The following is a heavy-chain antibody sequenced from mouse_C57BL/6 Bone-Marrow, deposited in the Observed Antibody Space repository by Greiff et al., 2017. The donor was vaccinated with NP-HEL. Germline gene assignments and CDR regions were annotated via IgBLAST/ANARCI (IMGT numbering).Heavy chain of an antibody. CDR2: INPYNGGT. CDR3: AMGYYYGSSYWYFDV. Sequence: EVQLQQSGPVLVKPGASVKMSCKASGYTFTDYYMNWVKQSHGKSLEWIGVINPYNGGTSYNQKFKGKATLTVDKSSSTAYMELNSLTSEDSAVYYCAMGYYYGSSYWYFDVWGTGTTVTVSS. V-gene: IGHV1-19*01. J-gene: IGHJ1*03. CDR1: GYTFTDYY. D-gene: IGHD1-1*01.